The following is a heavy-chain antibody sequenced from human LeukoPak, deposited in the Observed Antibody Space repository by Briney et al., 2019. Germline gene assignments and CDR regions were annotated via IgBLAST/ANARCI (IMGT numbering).Heavy chain of an antibody. Sequence: GGSLRLSCAASGFTFSSYWMHWVRQAPGKGLVWVSHINTDGSSTSYADSVKGRFTISRDNAKNTLYLQMNSLRAEDTAVYYCARESDSGSFDYWGQGTLVTVSS. D-gene: IGHD1-26*01. CDR1: GFTFSSYW. V-gene: IGHV3-74*01. J-gene: IGHJ4*02. CDR2: INTDGSST. CDR3: ARESDSGSFDY.